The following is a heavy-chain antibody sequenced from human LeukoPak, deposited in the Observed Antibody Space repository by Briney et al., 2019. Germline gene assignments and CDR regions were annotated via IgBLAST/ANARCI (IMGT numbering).Heavy chain of an antibody. CDR1: GGSISSNTYY. CDR3: ARDRYYYGSGTSVRFDP. Sequence: SETLSLTCTVSGGSISSNTYYWGWIRQPPGKGLEWIGSIYYSGSTYYNPSLKSRVTMSVDTSKNQFSLKLSSVTAADTAVYYCARDRYYYGSGTSVRFDPWGQGTLVTVSS. J-gene: IGHJ5*02. V-gene: IGHV4-39*07. CDR2: IYYSGST. D-gene: IGHD3-10*01.